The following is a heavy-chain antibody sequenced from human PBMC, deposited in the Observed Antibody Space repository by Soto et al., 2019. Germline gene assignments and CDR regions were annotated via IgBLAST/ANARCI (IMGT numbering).Heavy chain of an antibody. CDR1: GGSFSGYYW. CDR3: ARIKRSGYDILTGPNY. V-gene: IGHV2-26*01. J-gene: IGHJ4*02. CDR2: IFSNDEK. D-gene: IGHD3-9*01. Sequence: ETLSLTCAVYGGSFSGYYWSWIRQPPGKALEWLAHIFSNDEKSYSTSLKSRLTISKDTSKSQVVLTMTNMDPVDTATYYCARIKRSGYDILTGPNYWGQGTLVTVSS.